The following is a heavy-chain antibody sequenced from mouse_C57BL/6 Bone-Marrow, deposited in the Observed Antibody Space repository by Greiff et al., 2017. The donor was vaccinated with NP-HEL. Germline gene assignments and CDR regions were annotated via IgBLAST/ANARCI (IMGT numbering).Heavy chain of an antibody. CDR2: INPNNGGT. D-gene: IGHD1-1*01. Sequence: EVQLQQSGPELVKPGASVKIPCKASGYTFTDYNMDWVKQSHGKSLEWIGDINPNNGGTIYNQKFKGKATLTVDKSSSTAYMELRSLTSEDTAVYYCARRFDGSSYEWYFDVWGTGTTVTVSS. J-gene: IGHJ1*03. CDR3: ARRFDGSSYEWYFDV. V-gene: IGHV1-18*01. CDR1: GYTFTDYN.